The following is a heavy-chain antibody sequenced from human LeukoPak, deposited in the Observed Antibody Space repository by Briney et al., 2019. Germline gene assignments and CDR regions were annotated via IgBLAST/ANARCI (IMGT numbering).Heavy chain of an antibody. J-gene: IGHJ4*02. CDR2: ISYDSAIK. V-gene: IGHV3-48*01. Sequence: GGSLRLSCAASGFTLSTDSMNWVRQAPGKGLEWISYISYDSAIKYYADSVRGRFTISRDNAKNSLSLQMHSLRAEDTAVYYCAKGGTYYYDSSGYSDYWGQGTLVTVSS. D-gene: IGHD3-22*01. CDR1: GFTLSTDS. CDR3: AKGGTYYYDSSGYSDY.